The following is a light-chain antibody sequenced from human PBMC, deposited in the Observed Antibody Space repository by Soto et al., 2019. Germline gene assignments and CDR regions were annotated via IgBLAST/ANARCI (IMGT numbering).Light chain of an antibody. CDR1: QSIRRS. V-gene: IGKV1-39*01. Sequence: DIQMTQSPSSLSASVADRVTITCRASQSIRRSLNWYQQKPGKAPNLLIYAASSLQTGVQSRFTGSGSGTDFTLTIRNLQPEDFAVYYCKQTYSSPRTFGQGTKVDIK. CDR2: AAS. CDR3: KQTYSSPRT. J-gene: IGKJ1*01.